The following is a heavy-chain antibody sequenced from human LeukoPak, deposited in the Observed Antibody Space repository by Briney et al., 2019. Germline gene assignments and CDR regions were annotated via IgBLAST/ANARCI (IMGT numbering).Heavy chain of an antibody. CDR3: ARDPAIGWYFDY. CDR1: GGSISSSTYY. Sequence: PSETLSLTCTVSGGSISSSTYYWGWIRQPPGKGLEYIGSILHSGSSYYNPSLKSRVTISVDTSKNQFSLKLSSVTAADTAVYYCARDPAIGWYFDYWGQGTLVTVSS. J-gene: IGHJ4*02. D-gene: IGHD6-19*01. V-gene: IGHV4-39*07. CDR2: ILHSGSS.